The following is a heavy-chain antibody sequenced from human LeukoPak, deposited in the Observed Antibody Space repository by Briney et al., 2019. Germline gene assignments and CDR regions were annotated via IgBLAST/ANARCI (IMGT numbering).Heavy chain of an antibody. CDR1: GGSVSNYY. J-gene: IGHJ4*02. D-gene: IGHD3-3*01. V-gene: IGHV4-4*07. CDR3: ARGLNDSWTGENY. CDR2: MYTSGST. Sequence: PSETLSLTCTVSGGSVSNYYWSWIRQPAGKGLEWIGRMYTSGSTNYNPSLKSRVTMSVDTSKNQFSLKVRYVTAADTAVYYCARGLNDSWTGENYWGQGTLVTVSS.